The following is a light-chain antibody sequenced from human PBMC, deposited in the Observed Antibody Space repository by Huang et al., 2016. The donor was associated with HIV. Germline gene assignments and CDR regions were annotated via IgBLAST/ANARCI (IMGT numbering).Light chain of an antibody. CDR2: GAS. Sequence: EIVMTQSPPTLSVSPGERATLSCRASQSVSSNLAWYQQKPGQAPRLRIYGASSRATGIPARFSGSGSGTEFTLTISSLQSEDFAVYYCQQYNNWPRTFGQGTKLEIK. CDR3: QQYNNWPRT. V-gene: IGKV3-15*01. CDR1: QSVSSN. J-gene: IGKJ2*02.